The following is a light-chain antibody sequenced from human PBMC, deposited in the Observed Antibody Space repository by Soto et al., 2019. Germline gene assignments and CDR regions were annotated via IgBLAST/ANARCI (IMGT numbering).Light chain of an antibody. CDR2: GAS. CDR3: QQYKELYS. V-gene: IGKV3D-15*01. CDR1: QTVRSN. Sequence: VLTQSPATLSVSPGDRATLSCRASQTVRSNLAWYQQKPGQAPRLLIQGASARATGIPDRFSGSGSGTEFTLTIGSLQSEDSAVYYCQQYKELYSFGQGTKLEIK. J-gene: IGKJ2*03.